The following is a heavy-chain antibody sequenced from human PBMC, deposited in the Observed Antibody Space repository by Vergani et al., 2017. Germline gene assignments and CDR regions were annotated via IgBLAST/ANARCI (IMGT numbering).Heavy chain of an antibody. CDR3: ARDLGGFYYGSGSYPLDY. V-gene: IGHV3-7*01. J-gene: IGHJ4*02. CDR2: IKQDGSEK. D-gene: IGHD3-10*01. CDR1: GFTFSSYW. Sequence: EVQLLESGGGLVQPGGSLRLSCAASGFTFSSYWMSWVRQAPGKGLEWVANIKQDGSEKYYVDSVKGRFTISRDNAKNSLYLQMNSLRAEDTAVYYCARDLGGFYYGSGSYPLDYWGQGTLVTVSS.